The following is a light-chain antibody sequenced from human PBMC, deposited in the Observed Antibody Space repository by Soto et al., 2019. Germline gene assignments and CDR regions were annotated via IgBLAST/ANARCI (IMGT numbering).Light chain of an antibody. CDR1: SSAVGGYIY. Sequence: QSVLTQPRSVSGSPGQSVTISCNRTSSAVGGYIYVSWYQQHPGKAPKLMMFDVSKRPSGVPDRFSGSKSDNTASLTISGLQTEDEADYFCCSYAGNYTYVFGTGTKVTVL. CDR2: DVS. J-gene: IGLJ1*01. CDR3: CSYAGNYTYV. V-gene: IGLV2-11*01.